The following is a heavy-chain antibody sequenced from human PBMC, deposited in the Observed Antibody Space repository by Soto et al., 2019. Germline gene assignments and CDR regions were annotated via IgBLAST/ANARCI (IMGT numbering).Heavy chain of an antibody. V-gene: IGHV4-34*02. Sequence: QVQLQQWGTGLLKPSETLSLTWAVYGGSFSAYSWSWIRQPPGKGLEWIGEITDSGSTYYNPSLKSRVTISVDTSKNQFSLKLSSVTAADTAVYYCARSGRQQLVRRNWFDLWGQGTLVTVSS. D-gene: IGHD6-13*01. CDR1: GGSFSAYS. J-gene: IGHJ5*02. CDR2: ITDSGST. CDR3: ARSGRQQLVRRNWFDL.